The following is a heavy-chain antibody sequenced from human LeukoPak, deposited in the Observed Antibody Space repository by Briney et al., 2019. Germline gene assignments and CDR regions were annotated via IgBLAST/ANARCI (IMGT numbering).Heavy chain of an antibody. CDR2: INHSGNT. D-gene: IGHD3-10*01. CDR3: ATTRGVITLDGYHYYIDV. Sequence: SETLSLTCAVYGGSFSDFYCTWIRQPPGKGLEWIGEINHSGNTKYNPSLKSRVTILLDTSKNQFSLTVRSVTAADTAVYYCATTRGVITLDGYHYYIDVWGKGTTVTVSS. CDR1: GGSFSDFY. V-gene: IGHV4-34*01. J-gene: IGHJ6*03.